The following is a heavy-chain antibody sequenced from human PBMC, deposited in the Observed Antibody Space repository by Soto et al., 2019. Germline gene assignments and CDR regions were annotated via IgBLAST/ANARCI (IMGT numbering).Heavy chain of an antibody. D-gene: IGHD4-17*01. V-gene: IGHV1-69*13. CDR3: ARKALGYGGDYVIDY. CDR2: IIPIFGTA. Sequence: SVKVSCKASGGTFSSYAISWVRQAPGQGLEWMGGIIPIFGTANYAQKFQGRVTITADESTSTAYMELSSLRSEDTAVYYCARKALGYGGDYVIDYWGQGTLVTVSS. J-gene: IGHJ4*02. CDR1: GGTFSSYA.